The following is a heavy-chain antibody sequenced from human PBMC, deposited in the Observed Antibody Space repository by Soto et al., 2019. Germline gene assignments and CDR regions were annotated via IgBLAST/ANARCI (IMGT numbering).Heavy chain of an antibody. J-gene: IGHJ4*02. CDR3: ASLWFGERYYFDY. CDR1: GGSIISADSY. Sequence: SETLSLTCAVSGGSIISADSYCFWIRKHPGKGLEWIGYIAYSGDTYYNPSLRSRVTISADTSENKFSLTLKSVTAEDTAVYNCASLWFGERYYFDYWGQGTLVTVSS. V-gene: IGHV4-31*11. CDR2: IAYSGDT. D-gene: IGHD3-10*01.